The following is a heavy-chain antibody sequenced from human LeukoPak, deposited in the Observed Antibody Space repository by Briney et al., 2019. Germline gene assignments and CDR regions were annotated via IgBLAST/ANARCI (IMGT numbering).Heavy chain of an antibody. J-gene: IGHJ4*02. CDR1: GFTFSSYS. D-gene: IGHD3-10*01. Sequence: PGGSLRLSCAASGFTFSSYSMNWVRQAPGKGLEWVSSISSSSSYIYYADSVKGRFTISRDNAKNSLYLQMNSLRAEDTAVYYCARSYGTGSYYIPVEFDYWGQGTLVTVSS. CDR2: ISSSSSYI. CDR3: ARSYGTGSYYIPVEFDY. V-gene: IGHV3-21*01.